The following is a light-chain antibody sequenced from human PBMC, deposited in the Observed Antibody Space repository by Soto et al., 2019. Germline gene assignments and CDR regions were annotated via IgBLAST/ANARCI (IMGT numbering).Light chain of an antibody. CDR2: GAS. CDR1: QSVSSNY. CDR3: QQYGSSGT. V-gene: IGKV3-20*01. J-gene: IGKJ1*01. Sequence: EIVVTQSPALVSVSPGERVTLSCRASQSVSSNYLAWYQQKPGQAPRLLIYGASNRATGIPDRFSGSGSGTDFTLTISRLEPEDFAVYYCQQYGSSGTFGQGTKVDI.